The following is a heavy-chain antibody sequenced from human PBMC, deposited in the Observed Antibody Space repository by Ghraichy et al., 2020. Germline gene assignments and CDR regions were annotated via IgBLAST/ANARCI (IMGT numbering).Heavy chain of an antibody. CDR1: GGSISDYS. V-gene: IGHV4-59*01. CDR2: IYYSGST. CDR3: ARGLYCSGGTCHFDY. D-gene: IGHD2-15*01. Sequence: ETLSLTCSVSGGSISDYSWSWIRQPPGKGLEWIGYIYYSGSTNYNPSLKSRVTISVDTSKTQFSLKLTSVTAADTAVYYCARGLYCSGGTCHFDYWGQGTLVTVSS. J-gene: IGHJ4*02.